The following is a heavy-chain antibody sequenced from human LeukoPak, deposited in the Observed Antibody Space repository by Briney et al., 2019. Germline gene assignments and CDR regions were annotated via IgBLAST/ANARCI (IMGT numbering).Heavy chain of an antibody. CDR2: INTDGSHT. V-gene: IGHV3-74*01. J-gene: IGHJ4*02. CDR1: GFTFSSYW. Sequence: GGSLRLSCVASGFTFSSYWMHWVRQTPGKGLVWVSRINTDGSHTDYADSVKGRFTVSRDNARNTLYLQMNSLRAEDTAVYYCARIIVGATGVDYWGQGTLVTVSP. CDR3: ARIIVGATGVDY. D-gene: IGHD1-26*01.